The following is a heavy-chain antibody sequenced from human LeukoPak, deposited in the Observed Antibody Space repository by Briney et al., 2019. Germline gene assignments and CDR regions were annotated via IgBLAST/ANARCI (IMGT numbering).Heavy chain of an antibody. D-gene: IGHD2-15*01. CDR2: INGGGGNT. CDR3: AKSVVVITFRFDD. CDR1: GFTFNSYV. J-gene: IGHJ4*02. V-gene: IGHV3-23*01. Sequence: GGSLRLSCAASGFTFNSYVMSWVRQAPGKGLEWVSAINGGGGNTYYADSVKGRFTTSRDNSKNMVYLQMNSLRADDTAIYYCAKSVVVITFRFDDWGQGALVTVSS.